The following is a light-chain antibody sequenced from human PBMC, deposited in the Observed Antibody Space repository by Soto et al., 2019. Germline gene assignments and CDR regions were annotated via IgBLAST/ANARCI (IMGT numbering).Light chain of an antibody. V-gene: IGKV1-5*02. J-gene: IGKJ1*01. CDR2: EAS. CDR3: QQYYYFWT. CDR1: RSVDKW. Sequence: DIQITQSPSTLSASLGDRVTIICRASRSVDKWLAWYQQKSGKAPKLLIYEASHLQSGVPSRLGGSGSGTEFTLPINNLQPEDVATYYCQQYYYFWTFGQGTKVDIK.